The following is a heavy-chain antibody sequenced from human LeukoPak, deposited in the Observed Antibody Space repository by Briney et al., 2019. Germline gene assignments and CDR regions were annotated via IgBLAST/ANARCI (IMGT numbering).Heavy chain of an antibody. Sequence: GAPVKVSCKASGYSFTAYYIHWVRQAPGQGLEWMGWMNPKSPGTNYAQKFQGRVTMTRDTSISTAYMELSSLTSDDSAVYYCARDPAQSYYTDVWGIGTTVTVSS. J-gene: IGHJ6*03. CDR3: ARDPAQSYYTDV. V-gene: IGHV1-2*02. CDR1: GYSFTAYY. CDR2: MNPKSPGT.